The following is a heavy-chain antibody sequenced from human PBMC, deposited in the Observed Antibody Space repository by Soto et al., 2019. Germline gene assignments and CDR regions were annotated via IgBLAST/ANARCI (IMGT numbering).Heavy chain of an antibody. V-gene: IGHV1-8*01. J-gene: IGHJ4*02. Sequence: VNFSCKASGXTFTSYDINWVRQATLHLLYWMGWMNPNSGNTGYAQKFQGRVTMTRNTSISTAYMELSSLRSEDTAVYYCARARRYCCSTSCRYYFDYWGQGTLVTVSS. CDR2: MNPNSGNT. CDR1: GXTFTSYD. D-gene: IGHD2-2*01. CDR3: ARARRYCCSTSCRYYFDY.